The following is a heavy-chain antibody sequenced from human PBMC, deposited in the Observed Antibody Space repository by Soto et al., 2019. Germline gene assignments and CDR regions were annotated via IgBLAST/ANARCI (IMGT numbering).Heavy chain of an antibody. Sequence: EVQLLESGGGLVQPGGSLRLSCAASGFTFSSYAMSWVRQAPGKGLEWVSAISGSGGSTYYADSVKGRFTISRDNSKNTLYLQMNSLRADDTAVYYCAKGKWGRIAVAGVDGWGQGTLVTVSS. D-gene: IGHD6-19*01. V-gene: IGHV3-23*01. J-gene: IGHJ4*02. CDR3: AKGKWGRIAVAGVDG. CDR2: ISGSGGST. CDR1: GFTFSSYA.